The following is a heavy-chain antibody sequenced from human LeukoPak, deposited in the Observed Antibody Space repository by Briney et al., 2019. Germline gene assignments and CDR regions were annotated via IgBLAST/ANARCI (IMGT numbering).Heavy chain of an antibody. V-gene: IGHV4-59*01. J-gene: IGHJ6*03. CDR2: IYYSGST. CDR1: GGSISSYY. D-gene: IGHD2-15*01. CDR3: ARANPDYCSGGSCYHNYYYYDMDV. Sequence: SETLSLTCTVSGGSISSYYWSWIRQPPGKGLEWIGYIYYSGSTNYNPSLKSRVTISVDTSMNQFSLKLSSVTAADTAVYYCARANPDYCSGGSCYHNYYYYDMDVWGKGTTVTVSS.